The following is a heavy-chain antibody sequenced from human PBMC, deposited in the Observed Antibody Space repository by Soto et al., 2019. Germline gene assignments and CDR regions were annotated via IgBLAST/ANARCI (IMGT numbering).Heavy chain of an antibody. D-gene: IGHD3-3*01. CDR1: GGSFSGYY. CDR2: INHSGST. Sequence: LSLTCAVYGGSFSGYYWSWIRQPPGKGLEWIGEINHSGSTDYNPSLKSRVTISVDTSKNQFSLKLSSVTAADTAVYYCARGARFFGVVITGAVGKYNWFDPWGQGTLVTVSS. J-gene: IGHJ5*02. V-gene: IGHV4-34*01. CDR3: ARGARFFGVVITGAVGKYNWFDP.